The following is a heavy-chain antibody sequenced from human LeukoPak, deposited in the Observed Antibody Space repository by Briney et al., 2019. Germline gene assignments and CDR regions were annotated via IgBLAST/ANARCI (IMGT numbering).Heavy chain of an antibody. J-gene: IGHJ4*02. Sequence: GASVKVSCKASGYTFTGYYMHWVRQAPGQGLEWMGIINPSGGSTSYAQKFQGRVTMTRDTSTSTVYMELSSLRSEDTAVYYCARDDILTGGFDYWGQGTLVTVSS. V-gene: IGHV1-46*01. CDR3: ARDDILTGGFDY. CDR2: INPSGGST. D-gene: IGHD3-9*01. CDR1: GYTFTGYY.